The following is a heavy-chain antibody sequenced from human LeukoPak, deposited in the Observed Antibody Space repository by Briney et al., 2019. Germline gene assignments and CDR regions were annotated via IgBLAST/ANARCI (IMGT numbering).Heavy chain of an antibody. D-gene: IGHD2-15*01. Sequence: GVSQRLFCTACGLTFSKFRVNWLRQATGKGVEGLGYIKPDGCQRNWAGSVKGRFTISRDNGKNSLYLQMNSLRAEDTAVYYCARDRGYCSGGNCYSVLDYWGPGILVTVSS. J-gene: IGHJ4*02. V-gene: IGHV3-7*01. CDR1: GLTFSKFR. CDR2: IKPDGCQR. CDR3: ARDRGYCSGGNCYSVLDY.